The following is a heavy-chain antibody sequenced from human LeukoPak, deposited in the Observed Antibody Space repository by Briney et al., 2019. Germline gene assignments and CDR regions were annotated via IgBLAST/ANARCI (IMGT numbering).Heavy chain of an antibody. CDR3: AADGKNSSGWYSYFDY. V-gene: IGHV1-58*02. CDR2: IVVGSGNT. Sequence: SVKVSCKASGFTFTSSAMQWVRQARGQRLEWIGWIVVGSGNTNYAQKFQERVTITRDMSTSTAYMELSSLRSEDTAVYCCAADGKNSSGWYSYFDYWGQGTLVTVSS. D-gene: IGHD6-19*01. J-gene: IGHJ4*02. CDR1: GFTFTSSA.